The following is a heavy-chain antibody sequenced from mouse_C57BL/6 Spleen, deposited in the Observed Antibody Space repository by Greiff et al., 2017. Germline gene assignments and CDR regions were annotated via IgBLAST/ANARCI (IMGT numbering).Heavy chain of an antibody. J-gene: IGHJ1*03. CDR3: ARRYYSNYWYCDV. CDR2: IDPSDSYT. D-gene: IGHD2-5*01. CDR1: GYTFTSYW. V-gene: IGHV1-50*01. Sequence: QVQLQQPGAELVKPGASVKLSCKASGYTFTSYWMQWVKQRPGQGLEWIGEIDPSDSYTNYNQKFKGKATLTVDTSSSTAYMQLSSLTSEDSAVYYCARRYYSNYWYCDVWGTGTTVTVSS.